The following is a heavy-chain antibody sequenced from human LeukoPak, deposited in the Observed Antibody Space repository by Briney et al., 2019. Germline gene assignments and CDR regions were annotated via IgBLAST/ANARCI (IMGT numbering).Heavy chain of an antibody. CDR1: GYTFTSYG. D-gene: IGHD3-10*01. J-gene: IGHJ6*02. CDR3: ARDWGPKFGSYYYGMDV. V-gene: IGHV1-18*01. CDR2: ISAYNGNT. Sequence: ASVKVSCKASGYTFTSYGISWVRQAPGQGLEWMGWISAYNGNTNYAQKLQGRVTMTTDTSTSTAYMELRSLRSDDTAVYYCARDWGPKFGSYYYGMDVWGQGTTVTVSS.